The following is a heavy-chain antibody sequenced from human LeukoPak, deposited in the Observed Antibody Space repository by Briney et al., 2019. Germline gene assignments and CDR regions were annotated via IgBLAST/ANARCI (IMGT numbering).Heavy chain of an antibody. D-gene: IGHD3-3*02. CDR3: ARMHWPNVDYYYGMDV. CDR1: GYTFTGYY. J-gene: IGHJ6*02. Sequence: ASVTVSCKASGYTFTGYYMHWVRQAPGQGLEWMGWIDPNSGGTNYAQKFQGRVTMTRDTSISTAYMELSRLRSDDTAVYYCARMHWPNVDYYYGMDVWGQGTTVTVSS. CDR2: IDPNSGGT. V-gene: IGHV1-2*02.